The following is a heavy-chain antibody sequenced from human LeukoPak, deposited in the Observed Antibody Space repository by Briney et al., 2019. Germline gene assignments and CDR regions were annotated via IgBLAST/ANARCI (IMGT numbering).Heavy chain of an antibody. Sequence: SETLSLTCTVSGGSISSYYWSWIRQPPGKGLEWIGYIYYSGSTNYNPSLKRRVTISVDTSKNQFSLKLSSVTGAGTAVDYCAKSLAYCGGGCYPGAFDIWGQGTMVNVSS. V-gene: IGHV4-59*01. D-gene: IGHD2-21*02. CDR2: IYYSGST. J-gene: IGHJ3*02. CDR1: GGSISSYY. CDR3: AKSLAYCGGGCYPGAFDI.